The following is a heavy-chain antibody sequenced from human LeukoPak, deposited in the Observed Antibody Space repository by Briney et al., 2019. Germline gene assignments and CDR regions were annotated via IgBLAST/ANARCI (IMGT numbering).Heavy chain of an antibody. V-gene: IGHV3-11*01. Sequence: GGSLRLSCAASGFTFSDHYMSWIRQAPGKGLEWVSYISSSGSTIYYADSVKGRFTISRDNAKNSLYLQMNSLRAEDTAVYYCARSSLGQQLVPPHFDYWGQGTLVTVSS. CDR2: ISSSGSTI. CDR1: GFTFSDHY. J-gene: IGHJ4*02. D-gene: IGHD6-13*01. CDR3: ARSSLGQQLVPPHFDY.